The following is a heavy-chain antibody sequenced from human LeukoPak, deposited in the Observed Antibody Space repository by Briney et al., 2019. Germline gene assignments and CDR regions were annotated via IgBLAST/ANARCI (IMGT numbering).Heavy chain of an antibody. CDR3: ARVGYSYGSPPIYWFDP. CDR2: INPNSGGT. J-gene: IGHJ5*02. Sequence: GASVKVSCKASGYTFTGYYMHLVRQAPGQGREWMGRINPNSGGTNYAQKFQGRVTMTRDTSISTAYMDLSRLRSDDTAVYYCARVGYSYGSPPIYWFDPWGQGTLVTVSS. V-gene: IGHV1-2*06. CDR1: GYTFTGYY. D-gene: IGHD5-18*01.